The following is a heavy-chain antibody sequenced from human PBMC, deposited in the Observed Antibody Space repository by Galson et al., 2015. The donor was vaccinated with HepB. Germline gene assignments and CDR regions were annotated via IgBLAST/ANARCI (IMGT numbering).Heavy chain of an antibody. D-gene: IGHD4-17*01. V-gene: IGHV3-48*02. CDR3: ARDRYGDYIFDS. CDR1: GFTFTSYS. CDR2: ISSSSSII. Sequence: SLRLSCAASGFTFTSYSMNWVRRAPGKGLEWVSYISSSSSIIYYADSVKGRFTTSRDNAKNSLYLQMNSLRDEDTAVYYCARDRYGDYIFDSWGQGTLVTVSS. J-gene: IGHJ4*02.